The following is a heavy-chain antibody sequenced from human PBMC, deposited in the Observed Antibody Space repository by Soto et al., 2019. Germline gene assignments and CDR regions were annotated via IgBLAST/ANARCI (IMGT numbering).Heavy chain of an antibody. J-gene: IGHJ4*02. D-gene: IGHD3-16*02. V-gene: IGHV3-64*01. CDR3: ARDPRIMITFGGVIDSPYYFDY. CDR1: GFTFSSYA. CDR2: ISSNGGIT. Sequence: GGSLRLSCAASGFTFSSYAMHWVRQAPGKGLEYVSAISSNGGITYYANSVKGRFTISRDNSKNTLYLQMGSLRAEDMAVYYCARDPRIMITFGGVIDSPYYFDYWGQGTLVTVSS.